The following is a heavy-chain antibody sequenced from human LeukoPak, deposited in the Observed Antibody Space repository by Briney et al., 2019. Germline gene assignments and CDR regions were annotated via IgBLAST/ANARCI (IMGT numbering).Heavy chain of an antibody. CDR3: ARAKYSSSWVDY. V-gene: IGHV3-30-3*01. J-gene: IGHJ4*02. Sequence: GGSLRLSCAASGCTFSSYAMHGVRQTPGKWLAWVAVISYDGSNKYYADSVKGRFTISSDNSKNTLYLQMNSPRAEDTAVYYCARAKYSSSWVDYWGQGTLVTVSS. CDR1: GCTFSSYA. CDR2: ISYDGSNK. D-gene: IGHD6-13*01.